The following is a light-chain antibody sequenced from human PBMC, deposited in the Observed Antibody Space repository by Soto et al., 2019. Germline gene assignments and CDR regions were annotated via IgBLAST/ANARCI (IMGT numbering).Light chain of an antibody. V-gene: IGKV3D-15*01. J-gene: IGKJ5*01. CDR2: GAS. Sequence: EIVMTQSPATLSVSPGERATLSCRASQSVSSNLAWYQQKPGQAPRLLIYGASSRATGIPDRFRGSGSGTQFTLTITSLQSEDFAVYYCQQHNQWPITFGQGTRLEIK. CDR3: QQHNQWPIT. CDR1: QSVSSN.